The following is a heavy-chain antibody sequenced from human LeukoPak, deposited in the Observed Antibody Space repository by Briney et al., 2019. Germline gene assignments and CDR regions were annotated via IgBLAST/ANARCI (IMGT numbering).Heavy chain of an antibody. J-gene: IGHJ5*02. D-gene: IGHD3-10*02. CDR2: IYVGGST. V-gene: IGHV4-39*07. CDR3: ARGGAVSDMFPSWFDP. Sequence: SETLSLTCTVSGGSISDSTYYWAWIRQPPGKGLEWIGYIYVGGSTYYNPSLKSRVTISVDTSKNQFSLKLSSVTAADTAVFYCARGGAVSDMFPSWFDPWGQGTLVTVSS. CDR1: GGSISDSTYY.